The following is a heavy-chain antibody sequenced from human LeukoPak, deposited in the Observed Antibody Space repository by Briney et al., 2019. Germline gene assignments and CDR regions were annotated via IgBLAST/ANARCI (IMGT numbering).Heavy chain of an antibody. CDR1: GGSISSYY. CDR2: IYTSGST. J-gene: IGHJ4*02. Sequence: SETLSLTCTVSGGSISSYYWSWIRQPAGKGLEWIGRIYTSGSTNYNPSLKSRVTISVDKSKNQFSLKLSSATAADTAVYYCARVRGGATYFDYWGQGTLVTVSS. D-gene: IGHD1-26*01. CDR3: ARVRGGATYFDY. V-gene: IGHV4-4*07.